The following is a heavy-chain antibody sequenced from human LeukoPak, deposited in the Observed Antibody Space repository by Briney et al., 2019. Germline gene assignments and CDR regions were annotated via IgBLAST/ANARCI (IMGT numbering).Heavy chain of an antibody. V-gene: IGHV3-48*01. J-gene: IGHJ6*02. D-gene: IGHD3-22*01. CDR3: ARDRGYYDSSGYFRSDGMDV. CDR1: GFTFSSYS. Sequence: PGGSLRLSCAASGFTFSSYSMNWVRQAPGKGLEWVSYISSSSSTIYYADSVKGRFTISRHNSKNTLYLQMNSLRAEDTAVYYCARDRGYYDSSGYFRSDGMDVWGQGTTVTVSS. CDR2: ISSSSSTI.